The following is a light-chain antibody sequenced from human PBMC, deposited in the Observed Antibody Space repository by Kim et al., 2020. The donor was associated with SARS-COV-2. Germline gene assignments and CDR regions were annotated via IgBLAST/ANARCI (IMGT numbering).Light chain of an antibody. Sequence: AAVKLTGTLSSGHSNEAIAWHQQQPEKGRRFLMKVNSAGSHTKGDGIPDRISGASSGAERYIIISSLQSEDEADYYCQTWGTATVVFGGGTQLTV. CDR3: QTWGTATVV. CDR2: VNSAGSH. CDR1: SGHSNEA. J-gene: IGLJ2*01. V-gene: IGLV4-69*01.